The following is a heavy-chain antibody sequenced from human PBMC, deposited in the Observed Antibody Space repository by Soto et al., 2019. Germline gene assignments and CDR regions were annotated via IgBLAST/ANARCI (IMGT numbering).Heavy chain of an antibody. J-gene: IGHJ4*02. D-gene: IGHD6-13*01. CDR1: GFTFSDYY. CDR2: ISSSSSYT. Sequence: GGSLRLSCAASGFTFSDYYMSWIRQAPGKGLEWVSYISSSSSYTNYADSVKGRFTISRDNAKNSLYLQMNGLRAEDTAVYYCARDSGAAAGMADYWGQGTMVTVS. CDR3: ARDSGAAAGMADY. V-gene: IGHV3-11*06.